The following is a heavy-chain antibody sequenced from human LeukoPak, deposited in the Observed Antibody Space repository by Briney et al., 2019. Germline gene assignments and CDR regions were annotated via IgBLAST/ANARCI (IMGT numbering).Heavy chain of an antibody. D-gene: IGHD3-16*01. CDR3: ARDFGETSLPNWFDP. CDR1: GMSITSRHY. J-gene: IGHJ5*02. V-gene: IGHV4-38-2*02. Sequence: PSETLSLTCSVSGMSITSRHYWGWIRQPPGKGLEWIGSTSHSDSPYYNPSLESRVSVSLDTSRNQFSLKLTSVTAADTAVYYCARDFGETSLPNWFDPWGQGTLVIVSS. CDR2: TSHSDSP.